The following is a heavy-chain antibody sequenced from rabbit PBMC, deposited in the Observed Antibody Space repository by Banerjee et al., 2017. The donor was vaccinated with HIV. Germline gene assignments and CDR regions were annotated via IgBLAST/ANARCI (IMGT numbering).Heavy chain of an antibody. CDR2: KTTGTSVST. D-gene: IGHD3-3*01. CDR1: GIDFSSYYR. Sequence: QSLEESGGDLVKPGASLTLTCTASGIDFSSYYRMCWVRQAPGKGLEWIGCKTTGTSVSTNYASWVNGRFTISKTSSTVDLKMTSLTAADTATYFCARSYAVAGWYTGFDLWGPGTLVTVS. V-gene: IGHV1S40*01. J-gene: IGHJ4*01. CDR3: ARSYAVAGWYTGFDL.